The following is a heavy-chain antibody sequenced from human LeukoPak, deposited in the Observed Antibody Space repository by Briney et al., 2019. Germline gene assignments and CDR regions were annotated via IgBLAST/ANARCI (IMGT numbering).Heavy chain of an antibody. CDR3: AGTGSGWWYFDY. V-gene: IGHV4-4*07. Sequence: SETLSLTCTVSGGSIRNYYWSWIRQPAGKGLEWIGRIYTSGSTNYNPSLKSRVTMSVDTSKNQFSLKLSSVTAADTAVYYCAGTGSGWWYFDYWGQGTLVTVSS. CDR2: IYTSGST. J-gene: IGHJ4*02. D-gene: IGHD6-19*01. CDR1: GGSIRNYY.